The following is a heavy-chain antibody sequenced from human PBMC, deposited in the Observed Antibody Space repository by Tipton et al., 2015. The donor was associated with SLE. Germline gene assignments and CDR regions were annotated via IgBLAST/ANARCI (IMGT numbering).Heavy chain of an antibody. CDR1: GGSISSHY. Sequence: TLSLTCTVSGGSISSHYWSWIRQPPGKGLEWIGYIYYSGGTNYNPSLKSRVTISVDTSKNQFSLKLSSVTAADPAVYYCASEVYGDLDYWGQGTLVTVSS. CDR3: ASEVYGDLDY. CDR2: IYYSGGT. V-gene: IGHV4-59*11. J-gene: IGHJ4*02. D-gene: IGHD3-10*02.